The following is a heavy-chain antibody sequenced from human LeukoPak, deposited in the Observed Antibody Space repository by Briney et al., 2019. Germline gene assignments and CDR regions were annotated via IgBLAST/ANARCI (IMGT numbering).Heavy chain of an antibody. CDR2: IYTSGST. J-gene: IGHJ5*02. CDR3: ARDSGTTGEVKFDP. Sequence: SETLSLTCTVSGGSISGYYWNWIRQPAGKGLDWIGRIYTSGSTNYNPSLKSRVTMSVDTSKKQFSLKLSSVTAADTAVYYCARDSGTTGEVKFDPWGQGTLVTVSS. V-gene: IGHV4-4*07. CDR1: GGSISGYY. D-gene: IGHD3-10*01.